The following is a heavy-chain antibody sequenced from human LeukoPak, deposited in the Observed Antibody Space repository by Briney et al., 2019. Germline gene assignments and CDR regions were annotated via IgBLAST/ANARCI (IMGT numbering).Heavy chain of an antibody. CDR2: ISSSGSTI. Sequence: GGSLRLSCAASGFTFSSYEMNWVRQAPGKGLEWVSYISSSGSTIYYADTVKGRFTISRDNAKNSLYLQMNSLRAEDTAVYYCARDYLSGGGFDYWGQGTLVTVFS. CDR3: ARDYLSGGGFDY. D-gene: IGHD3-10*01. V-gene: IGHV3-48*03. J-gene: IGHJ4*02. CDR1: GFTFSSYE.